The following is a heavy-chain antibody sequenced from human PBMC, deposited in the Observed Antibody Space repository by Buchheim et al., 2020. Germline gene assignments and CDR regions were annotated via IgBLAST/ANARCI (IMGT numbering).Heavy chain of an antibody. CDR1: GFTFSSYG. CDR3: ARVRGSTEYHLAY. J-gene: IGHJ4*02. V-gene: IGHV3-30*03. CDR2: ISNDGSNI. D-gene: IGHD1-26*01. Sequence: QVQLVESGGGVVQPGRSLRLSCAASGFTFSSYGMHWVRQAPGKGLVWVSLISNDGSNIYYADSVKGRFTISRDNSKNTLFLQMNSLRAEDTAVYYCARVRGSTEYHLAYWGQGT.